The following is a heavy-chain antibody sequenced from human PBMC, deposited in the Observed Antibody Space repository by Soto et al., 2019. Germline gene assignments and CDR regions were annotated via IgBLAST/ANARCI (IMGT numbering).Heavy chain of an antibody. CDR3: ARGLTTVTTVRYFDY. CDR1: GGSFRGYY. V-gene: IGHV4-34*01. D-gene: IGHD4-17*01. J-gene: IGHJ4*02. Sequence: QVQLQQWGAGLLKPSETLSLTCAVYGGSFRGYYWSWIRQPPGKGLEWSGEINHSGRTNYNPSLKSRVTISVDTSKNQFSLKLSSVTAADTAVYYCARGLTTVTTVRYFDYWGQGTLVTVSS. CDR2: INHSGRT.